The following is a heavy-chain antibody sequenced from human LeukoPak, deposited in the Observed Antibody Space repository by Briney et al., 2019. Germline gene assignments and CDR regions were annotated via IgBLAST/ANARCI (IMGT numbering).Heavy chain of an antibody. CDR2: ISSNGDNT. Sequence: GGSLRLSCSASGFTFSSYAMHWVRQAPGKGLEYVSAISSNGDNTYYADSVKGRFTISRDNSKNTLYAQMSSLRVEDTAVYYCVKDLWFGELLSSYFDYWGQGTLVTVSS. J-gene: IGHJ4*02. CDR1: GFTFSSYA. V-gene: IGHV3-64*05. D-gene: IGHD3-10*01. CDR3: VKDLWFGELLSSYFDY.